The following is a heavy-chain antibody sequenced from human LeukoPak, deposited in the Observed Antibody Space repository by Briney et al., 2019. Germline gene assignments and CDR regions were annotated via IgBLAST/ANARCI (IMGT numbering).Heavy chain of an antibody. D-gene: IGHD3-10*01. CDR2: INPNSGVT. J-gene: IGHJ4*02. V-gene: IGHV1-2*02. Sequence: ASMKVSCKASRYTFTGYYMHWVRQAPGQGLEWMGWINPNSGVTDYAQNFQGRVTMTRDTSTSTAYMELRSLRSDDTAVYHCARDEYYYASGSSAGIDYWGQGTLVTVSS. CDR1: RYTFTGYY. CDR3: ARDEYYYASGSSAGIDY.